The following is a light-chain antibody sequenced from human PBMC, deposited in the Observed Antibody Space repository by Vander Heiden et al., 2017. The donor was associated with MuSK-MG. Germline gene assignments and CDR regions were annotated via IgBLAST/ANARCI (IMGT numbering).Light chain of an antibody. J-gene: IGKJ2*01. CDR2: AAS. CDR3: QQRDTSPFT. V-gene: IGKV1-39*01. Sequence: DIYMTQSPSSLSASVGDRVTITCRTSQSLTRYLNWYQQKPGKAPKLLISAASTLQSGVPSRFSGGGSGTDFTLTISRLQPEDFATYYCQQRDTSPFTFGQGTKVEI. CDR1: QSLTRY.